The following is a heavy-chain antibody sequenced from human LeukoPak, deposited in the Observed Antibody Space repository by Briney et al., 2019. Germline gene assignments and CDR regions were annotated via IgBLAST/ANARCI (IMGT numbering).Heavy chain of an antibody. Sequence: GGSLRLSCAASGFTSSNYWMNWVRQAPGKGLEWVSSISSSSSYIYYADSLKGRFTISRDNAKKSVYLQMNSLRAEDTAVYYCARGALDAATPFDSWGQGTLVTVSS. CDR1: GFTSSNYW. V-gene: IGHV3-21*01. CDR2: ISSSSSYI. CDR3: ARGALDAATPFDS. J-gene: IGHJ5*01. D-gene: IGHD2-15*01.